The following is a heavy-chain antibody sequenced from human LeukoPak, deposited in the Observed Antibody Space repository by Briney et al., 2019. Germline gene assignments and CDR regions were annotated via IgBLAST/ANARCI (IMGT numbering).Heavy chain of an antibody. CDR1: GDSISRADYF. Sequence: SETLSLTCTVSGDSISRADYFWSWIRQPPGKGLEWIGYIYYSGSTNYNPSLKSRVTISVDTSKNQFSLKLSSVTAADTAVYYCARVRDVGYNFPFDYWGQGTLVTVSS. CDR3: ARVRDVGYNFPFDY. D-gene: IGHD5-24*01. J-gene: IGHJ4*02. V-gene: IGHV4-61*08. CDR2: IYYSGST.